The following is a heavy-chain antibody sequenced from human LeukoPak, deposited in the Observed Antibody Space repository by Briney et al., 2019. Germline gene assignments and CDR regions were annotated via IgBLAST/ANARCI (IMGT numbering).Heavy chain of an antibody. CDR1: GFIFSYHW. J-gene: IGHJ4*02. D-gene: IGHD6-13*01. Sequence: GGSLRLSCAASGFIFSYHWMTWVRQAPGKGLEWVANIKNDGAVKNYVDSVKGRFTISRDNAKNSLYLQMNSLRAEDTAVYYCANDSYSKGDFWGQGVLVTVSS. V-gene: IGHV3-7*01. CDR2: IKNDGAVK. CDR3: ANDSYSKGDF.